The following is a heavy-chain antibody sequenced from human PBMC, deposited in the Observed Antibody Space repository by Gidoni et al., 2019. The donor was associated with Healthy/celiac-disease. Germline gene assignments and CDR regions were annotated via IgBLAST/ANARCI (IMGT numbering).Heavy chain of an antibody. D-gene: IGHD6-6*01. CDR3: ARDREASSSSFLDY. CDR2: IWYDGSNK. CDR1: GFTFSSYG. V-gene: IGHV3-33*01. Sequence: QVQLVESGGGVVQPGRSLRLSCAASGFTFSSYGMHWVRQAPGKGLGWVAVIWYDGSNKYYADSVKGRFTISRDNSKNTLYLQMNSLRAEDTAVYYCARDREASSSSFLDYWGQGTLVTVSS. J-gene: IGHJ4*02.